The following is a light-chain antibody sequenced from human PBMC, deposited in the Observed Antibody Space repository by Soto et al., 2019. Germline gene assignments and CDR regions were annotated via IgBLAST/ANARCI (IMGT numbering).Light chain of an antibody. J-gene: IGLJ1*01. CDR2: DVS. CDR3: CSYAGSYTFYV. V-gene: IGLV2-11*01. Sequence: QSVLTQPRSVSGSPGQSVTISCTGNSKEFGGYNYVSWYQQHPGKAPKLMIFDVSKRPSGVPDRFSGSKSGNTASLTISGLQAEDEADYYCCSYAGSYTFYVFGTGTKVTVL. CDR1: SKEFGGYNY.